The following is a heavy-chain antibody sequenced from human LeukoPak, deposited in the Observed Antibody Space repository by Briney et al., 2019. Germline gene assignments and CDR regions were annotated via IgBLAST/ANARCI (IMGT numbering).Heavy chain of an antibody. CDR2: IRYDGSNK. CDR1: GFTFSSYG. V-gene: IGHV3-30*02. CDR3: AKGGYYDSSGYYPNFDY. Sequence: GGSLRLSCAASGFTFSSYGMHWVRQAPGKGLEWVAFIRYDGSNKYYADSVKGRFTISRDNSKNTLYLQMNSLRAEDTAVYYCAKGGYYDSSGYYPNFDYWGQGTLVTVSS. D-gene: IGHD3-22*01. J-gene: IGHJ4*02.